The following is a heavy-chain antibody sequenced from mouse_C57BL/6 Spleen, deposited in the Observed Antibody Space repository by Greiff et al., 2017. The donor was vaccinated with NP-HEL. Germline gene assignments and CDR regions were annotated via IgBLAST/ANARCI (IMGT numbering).Heavy chain of an antibody. Sequence: QVQLQQSGAELVKPGASVKLSCKASGYTFTEYTIHWVKQRSGQGLEWIGWFYPGSGSIKYNEKFKDMATLTADKASSTVYMEISRLTSEDSAVYFCARHEDRGSYYYGSSYWFAYWGQGTLVTVSA. CDR2: FYPGSGSI. CDR1: GYTFTEYT. V-gene: IGHV1-62-2*01. D-gene: IGHD1-1*01. J-gene: IGHJ3*01. CDR3: ARHEDRGSYYYGSSYWFAY.